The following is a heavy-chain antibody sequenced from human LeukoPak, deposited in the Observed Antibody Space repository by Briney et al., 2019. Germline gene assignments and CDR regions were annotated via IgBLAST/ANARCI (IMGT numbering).Heavy chain of an antibody. CDR3: ASAGELSSFDY. V-gene: IGHV4-59*01. CDR2: IYYSDST. D-gene: IGHD3-16*02. J-gene: IGHJ4*02. CDR1: GGSINNYF. Sequence: SETLSLTCTVSGGSINNYFWSWIRQPPGKGLECIAYIYYSDSTNYKSSLKSRVTVSVDTSKNQFSLKLSSVTAADTAAYYCASAGELSSFDYWGQGTLVTVSS.